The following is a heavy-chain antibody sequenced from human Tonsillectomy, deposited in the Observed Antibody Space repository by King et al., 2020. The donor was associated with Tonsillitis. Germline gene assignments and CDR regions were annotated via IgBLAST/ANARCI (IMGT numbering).Heavy chain of an antibody. Sequence: QLQESGPGLVKPSETLSLTCTVAGGSISSHYWSWIRQPPGKGLEWIGYISATGSTNYNPSLKSRVTISVDTSKNQFSLKLSSVTAADSAVYYCARDRRLYDTVNYYYMDVWGKGTAVTVSS. CDR2: ISATGST. D-gene: IGHD3-9*01. J-gene: IGHJ6*03. V-gene: IGHV4-59*11. CDR1: GGSISSHY. CDR3: ARDRRLYDTVNYYYMDV.